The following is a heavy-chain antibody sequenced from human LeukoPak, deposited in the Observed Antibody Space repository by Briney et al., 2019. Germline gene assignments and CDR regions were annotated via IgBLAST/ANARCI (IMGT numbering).Heavy chain of an antibody. CDR3: SRESGAFSPFGY. D-gene: IGHD1-26*01. J-gene: IGHJ4*02. V-gene: IGHV4-59*12. CDR2: ISYSGLT. Sequence: SETLSLTCTVSGGSISPYYWNWIRQPPGKGLEWIGYISYSGLTNHNPSLKSRVTMSLDKSKNHLSLNLTSVTAADTAVYYCSRESGAFSPFGYWGQGTLVTVSS. CDR1: GGSISPYY.